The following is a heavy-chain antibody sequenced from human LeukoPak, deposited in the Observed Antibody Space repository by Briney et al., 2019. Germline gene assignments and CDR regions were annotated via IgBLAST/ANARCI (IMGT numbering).Heavy chain of an antibody. CDR3: AKGLTNLGDD. V-gene: IGHV3-23*01. D-gene: IGHD3-9*01. J-gene: IGHJ4*02. Sequence: GGSLRLSCAASGFTFSTYAMSWVRQAPGRGLEWVSGLSGSGSSAYYADSVKGRFTISRDNSKNTLYLQINSLRPEDTAVYYCAKGLTNLGDDWGQGTLVTVSS. CDR2: LSGSGSSA. CDR1: GFTFSTYA.